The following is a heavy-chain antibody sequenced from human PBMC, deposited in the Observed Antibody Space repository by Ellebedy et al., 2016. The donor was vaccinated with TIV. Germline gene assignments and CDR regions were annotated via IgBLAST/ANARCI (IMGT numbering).Heavy chain of an antibody. CDR2: ISHSGTT. CDR3: RASSGYYLPYYSDF. D-gene: IGHD3-22*01. CDR1: GDSITNDNYY. J-gene: IGHJ4*01. Sequence: PSETLSLTCSVSGDSITNDNYYWGWIRQAPGKGLEWIGFISHSGTTYYNPSLRGRVTISVDTSKNQFSLKVDFVTAADTAVYFCRASSGYYLPYYSDFWGHGTLITVSS. V-gene: IGHV4-39*01.